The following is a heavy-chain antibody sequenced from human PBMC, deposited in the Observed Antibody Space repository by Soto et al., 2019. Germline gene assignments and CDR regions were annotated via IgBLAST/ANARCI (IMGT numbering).Heavy chain of an antibody. D-gene: IGHD7-27*01. CDR3: ARDGDGNSLAY. J-gene: IGHJ4*02. V-gene: IGHV1-69*01. CDR2: IIPIFGAA. Sequence: QVQLVQSGAEVKKPGSSVKVSCKASGGTFSTYTISWVRQAPGQGLEWMAGIIPIFGAAKSAQKFQGRVALTADESTRTVYMELSSLRSDDTAIYFCARDGDGNSLAYWGRGTLVTVSS. CDR1: GGTFSTYT.